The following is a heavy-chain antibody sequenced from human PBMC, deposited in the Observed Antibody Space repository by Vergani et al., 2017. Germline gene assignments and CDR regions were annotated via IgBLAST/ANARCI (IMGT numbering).Heavy chain of an antibody. Sequence: QVQLQESGPGLVKHSQTLCLTCTVSGGSISSGGYYWSWIRQHPGKGLEWIGYIYYSGSTYYNPSLKSRVTISVDTSKNQFSLKLSSVTAADTAVYYCAGEEGGVYYYDSSGYYWVRLLAFDIWGQGTMVTVSS. CDR2: IYYSGST. CDR1: GGSISSGGYY. J-gene: IGHJ3*02. D-gene: IGHD3-22*01. CDR3: AGEEGGVYYYDSSGYYWVRLLAFDI. V-gene: IGHV4-31*03.